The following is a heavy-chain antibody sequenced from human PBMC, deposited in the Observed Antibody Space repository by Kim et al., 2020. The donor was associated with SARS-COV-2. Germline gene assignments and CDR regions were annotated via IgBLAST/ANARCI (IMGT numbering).Heavy chain of an antibody. CDR1: GGSISSYY. CDR3: ASAYSSSSPTPFDY. D-gene: IGHD6-6*01. CDR2: IYYSGST. J-gene: IGHJ4*02. Sequence: SETLSLTCTVSGGSISSYYWSWIRQPPGKGLEWIGYIYYSGSTNYNPSLKSRVTISVDTSKNQFSLKLSSVTAADTAVYYSASAYSSSSPTPFDYWGQGTLVTVSS. V-gene: IGHV4-59*01.